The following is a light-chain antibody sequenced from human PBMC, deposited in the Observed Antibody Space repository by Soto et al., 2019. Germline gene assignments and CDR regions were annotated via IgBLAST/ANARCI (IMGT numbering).Light chain of an antibody. CDR1: QSISSW. CDR3: QQYKSYWT. V-gene: IGKV1-5*03. Sequence: DIQMTQSPSTLSASVGDRVTITCRASQSISSWLAWYQQKPGKAPKLLIYKASSLESEVPSRFSGRGSGTEFTLTISSLQPDDFATYYCQQYKSYWTFGQGTKVEIK. J-gene: IGKJ1*01. CDR2: KAS.